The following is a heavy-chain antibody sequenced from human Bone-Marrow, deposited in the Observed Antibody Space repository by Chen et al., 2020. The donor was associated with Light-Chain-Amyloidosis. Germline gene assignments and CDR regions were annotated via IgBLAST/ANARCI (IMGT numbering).Heavy chain of an antibody. CDR1: GFSVSSNY. J-gene: IGHJ4*02. CDR2: FHTGGTT. CDR3: ARDVLYSSSNTCNDY. Sequence: EVQLMETGGGMIQRGGSLRLSCAVPGFSVSSNYMGWVRQAPGKGLEWVSLFHTGGTTYYTDSVKGRFTISRDNSKNTLYLQMNSLRAEDTAVYYCARDVLYSSSNTCNDYWGQGTLVTVSS. D-gene: IGHD3-22*01. V-gene: IGHV3-53*02.